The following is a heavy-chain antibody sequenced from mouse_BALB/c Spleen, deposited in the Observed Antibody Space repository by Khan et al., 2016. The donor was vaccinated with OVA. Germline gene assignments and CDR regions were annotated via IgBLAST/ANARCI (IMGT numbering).Heavy chain of an antibody. V-gene: IGHV1-4*01. CDR2: ISPSSGYT. Sequence: QVRLQQSGTELARPGASVKMSCKASGYTFTTYTMHWVKQRPGQGLEWIGYISPSSGYTNYTQKFKGKATLTADKSSITAYMQLSSLTSEDSAVYYCAREGAYYRSDGWFAYWGQGTLVTVSA. J-gene: IGHJ3*01. CDR3: AREGAYYRSDGWFAY. CDR1: GYTFTTYT. D-gene: IGHD2-14*01.